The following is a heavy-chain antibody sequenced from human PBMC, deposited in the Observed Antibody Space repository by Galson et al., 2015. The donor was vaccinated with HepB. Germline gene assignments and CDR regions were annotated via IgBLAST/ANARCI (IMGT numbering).Heavy chain of an antibody. D-gene: IGHD3-22*01. J-gene: IGHJ4*02. CDR1: GGSISNNNYY. CDR3: ATYYDRSGYYPGAVDC. Sequence: ETLSLTCTASGGSISNNNYYWGWIRQPPGKGLEWIGMIYYSGTTYYNPSLTSRVTISVDTSKNQFSLKLSSVTAADTAVYYCATYYDRSGYYPGAVDCWGQGTLVTVSS. V-gene: IGHV4-39*01. CDR2: IYYSGTT.